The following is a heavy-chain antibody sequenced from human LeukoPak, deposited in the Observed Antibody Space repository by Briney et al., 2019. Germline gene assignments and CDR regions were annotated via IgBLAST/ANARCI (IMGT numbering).Heavy chain of an antibody. CDR1: GGSISSSSYY. Sequence: ETLSLTCTVSGGSISSSSYYWGWIRQPPGKGLEWVANVKPDGSEKYYVDSVKGRFTISRDNAKNSLYLQMNSLSAEDTAVYYCLAAGGYWGQGTLVTVSS. CDR2: VKPDGSEK. D-gene: IGHD3-10*01. J-gene: IGHJ4*02. V-gene: IGHV3-7*01. CDR3: LAAGGY.